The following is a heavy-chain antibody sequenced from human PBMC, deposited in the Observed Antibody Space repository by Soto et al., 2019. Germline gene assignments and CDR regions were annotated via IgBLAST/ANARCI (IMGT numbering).Heavy chain of an antibody. J-gene: IGHJ6*02. CDR3: ATGGHNDGYNFYHGMDV. V-gene: IGHV1-69*01. D-gene: IGHD3-16*01. CDR1: GGIFTNNA. Sequence: QVQVVQAGDEGKKPGSSVKVSCKVSGGIFTNNAISWVRQAPGQGLEWLGGVIPLFDTAYYAQIFRGRLRISADGAKNTAYMELIGLTSAATAVYFCATGGHNDGYNFYHGMDVWGQGTTVTVS. CDR2: VIPLFDTA.